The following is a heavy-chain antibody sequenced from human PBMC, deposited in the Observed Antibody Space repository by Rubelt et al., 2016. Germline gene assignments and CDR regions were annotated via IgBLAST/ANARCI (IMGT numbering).Heavy chain of an antibody. CDR3: SRGGLRVGRAQHF. CDR1: GASITSSGYY. CDR2: LTHSGTT. J-gene: IGHJ4*02. V-gene: IGHV4-39*07. Sequence: QLQLQESGPGLVKPSETLSLTCTVSGASITSSGYYWGWIRQPPGKGLEWIGELTHSGTTNYNPSLKSRVTISVDTSKKQFSCRLMSVTAAETAVYYCSRGGLRVGRAQHFWSQGTLVTVSS. D-gene: IGHD2/OR15-2a*01.